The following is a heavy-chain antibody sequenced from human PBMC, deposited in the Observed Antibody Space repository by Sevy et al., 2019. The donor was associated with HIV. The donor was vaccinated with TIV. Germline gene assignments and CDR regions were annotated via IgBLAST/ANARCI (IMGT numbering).Heavy chain of an antibody. J-gene: IGHJ4*02. D-gene: IGHD6-19*01. CDR1: GYTFTGYY. CDR2: INPNSGGT. CDR3: ARSSSGWYPPPQGDLDY. Sequence: ASVKVSCKASGYTFTGYYMHWVRQAPGQGLEWMGWINPNSGGTNYAQKFQGRVTMTRDTSISTAYMELSRLRSDETAVYYCARSSSGWYPPPQGDLDYWGQGTLVTVSS. V-gene: IGHV1-2*02.